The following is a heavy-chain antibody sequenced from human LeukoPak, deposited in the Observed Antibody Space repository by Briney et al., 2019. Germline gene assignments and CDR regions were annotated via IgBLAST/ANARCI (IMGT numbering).Heavy chain of an antibody. V-gene: IGHV4-30-2*01. CDR1: GGSINSGVYS. D-gene: IGHD2-21*02. CDR2: IYHSGST. J-gene: IGHJ4*02. Sequence: SQTLSLACVVSGGSINSGVYSWSWIRQPLGKGLEWIGYIYHSGSTFYSPSLKSRVTMSVDRSNNQFSLNLSSVTAADTAMYYCARSVVTAIPPYFDYWGQGTLVTVSS. CDR3: ARSVVTAIPPYFDY.